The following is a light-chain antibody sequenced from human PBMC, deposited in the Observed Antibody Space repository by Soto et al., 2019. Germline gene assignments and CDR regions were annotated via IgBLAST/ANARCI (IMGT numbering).Light chain of an antibody. J-gene: IGLJ1*01. V-gene: IGLV2-14*01. CDR1: SSDVGGYNY. Sequence: LTQPASVSGSPGQSITISCTGTSSDVGGYNYVSWYQQHPGKAPKLMIYEVSNRPSGVSNRFSGSKSGNTASLTISGLQAEDEADYYCSSYTSSSVFVFGTGTKVTV. CDR2: EVS. CDR3: SSYTSSSVFV.